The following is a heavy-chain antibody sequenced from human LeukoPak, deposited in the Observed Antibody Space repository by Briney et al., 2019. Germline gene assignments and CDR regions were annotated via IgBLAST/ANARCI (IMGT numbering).Heavy chain of an antibody. V-gene: IGHV4-34*01. CDR2: INHNGST. CDR1: GGSFSGYY. Sequence: SETLSLTCAVYGGSFSGYYWSWIRQPPGKGLEWIGEINHNGSTNYNPSLKSRVTISVDTSKNQFSLKLSSVTAADTAVYYCARGRSLVYYYGSGSRNWFDPWGQGTLVTVSS. D-gene: IGHD3-10*01. CDR3: ARGRSLVYYYGSGSRNWFDP. J-gene: IGHJ5*02.